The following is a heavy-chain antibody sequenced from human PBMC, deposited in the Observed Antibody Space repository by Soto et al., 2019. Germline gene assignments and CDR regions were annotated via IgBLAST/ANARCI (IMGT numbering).Heavy chain of an antibody. CDR2: ISANSGTT. CDR3: ARDRNHGLDN. J-gene: IGHJ4*02. V-gene: IGHV1-18*01. CDR1: GYPFTING. Sequence: QVQLVQSGAEVKKPGASVKVSCKASGYPFTINGIRWVRQAPGQGLEWMVCISANSGTTNYAQKFQGRVIMTTDTATTTAYMELSSLMSDDTAVYYCARDRNHGLDNWGQGTLVTVS. D-gene: IGHD4-17*01.